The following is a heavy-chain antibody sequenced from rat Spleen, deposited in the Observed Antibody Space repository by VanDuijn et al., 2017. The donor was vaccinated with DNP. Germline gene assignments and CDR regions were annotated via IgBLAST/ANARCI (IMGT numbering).Heavy chain of an antibody. J-gene: IGHJ4*01. D-gene: IGHD1-12*03. CDR1: GFSLTSYG. CDR3: ARDRDYYDGYYHEVMDA. CDR2: MKYDGDT. Sequence: QVQLKESGPGLVQPSQTLSLTCTVSGFSLTSYGVNWVRQPPGKGLEWMGRMKYDGDTHYNSALKSRLSISRDTSKSQVFLKMNSLQTEDTAIYYCARDRDYYDGYYHEVMDAWGQGASVTVSS. V-gene: IGHV2S30*01.